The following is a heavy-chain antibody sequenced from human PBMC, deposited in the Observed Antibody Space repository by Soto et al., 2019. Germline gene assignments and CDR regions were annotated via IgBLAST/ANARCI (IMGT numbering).Heavy chain of an antibody. CDR1: GFTFGSYS. Sequence: EVQLVESGGGLVQPGGSLRLSCAGSGFTFGSYSMNWVRQAPGKGLEWLSYISSSSSNIYYVDSVKGRFSISRDNDKNSLYLQMNSLRDEDTAVYYCARDVRSYSSTWYGIEYWGQGTLVTVS. V-gene: IGHV3-48*02. CDR2: ISSSSSNI. CDR3: ARDVRSYSSTWYGIEY. D-gene: IGHD6-13*01. J-gene: IGHJ4*02.